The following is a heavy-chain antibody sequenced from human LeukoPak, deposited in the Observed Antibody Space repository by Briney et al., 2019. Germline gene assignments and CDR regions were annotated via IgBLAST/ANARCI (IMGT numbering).Heavy chain of an antibody. CDR2: IYYSGST. CDR3: ASRPALGSYRCPLCYGMDV. D-gene: IGHD3-16*02. CDR1: GGSISSGDYY. Sequence: PSETLSLTCTVSGGSISSGDYYWSWIRQPPGKGLEWIGYIYYSGSTYYNPSLKSRVTISVDTSKNQFSLKLSSVTAADTAVYYCASRPALGSYRCPLCYGMDVWGQGTTVTVSS. V-gene: IGHV4-30-4*01. J-gene: IGHJ6*02.